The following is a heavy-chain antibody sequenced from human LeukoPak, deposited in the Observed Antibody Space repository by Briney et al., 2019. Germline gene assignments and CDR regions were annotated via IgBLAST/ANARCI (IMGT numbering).Heavy chain of an antibody. CDR1: GYTFTGYY. Sequence: ASVKVSCKAAGYTFTGYYMHWVRQAPGQGLEWMGWINPNNGGTNYAQKFRGRVTMTRDTSISTAYMELSRLRSDDTAVYYCARDTAMVQFDYWGQGTLVTVSS. CDR2: INPNNGGT. CDR3: ARDTAMVQFDY. V-gene: IGHV1-2*02. D-gene: IGHD5-18*01. J-gene: IGHJ4*02.